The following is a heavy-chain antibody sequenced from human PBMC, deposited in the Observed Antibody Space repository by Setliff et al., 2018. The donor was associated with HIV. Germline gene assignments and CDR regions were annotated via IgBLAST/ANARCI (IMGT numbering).Heavy chain of an antibody. Sequence: LRLSCAASGFTFSSYSMNWVRQAPGKGLEWVSSISSSSSYIYYADSVKGRFTVSRDNSKNTLYLQMNSLRGEDTAVYYCSRHLGYCSTTNSCWGQGTPVTVSS. D-gene: IGHD2-2*03. CDR3: SRHLGYCSTTNSC. J-gene: IGHJ4*02. V-gene: IGHV3-21*01. CDR2: ISSSSSYI. CDR1: GFTFSSYS.